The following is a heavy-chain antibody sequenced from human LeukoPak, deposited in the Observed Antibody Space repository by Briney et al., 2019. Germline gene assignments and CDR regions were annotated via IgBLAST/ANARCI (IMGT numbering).Heavy chain of an antibody. CDR1: GFSFSSYV. CDR2: IWYDGSNK. D-gene: IGHD1-26*01. Sequence: GGSLRLSCAASGFSFSSYVMHWVRQAPGKGLEWVTVIWYDGSNKYYADSVKGRSTISRDNSKNTLYLQMNSLRAEDTAVYYCARVGDLGGMDVWGQGTTVIVSS. V-gene: IGHV3-33*01. CDR3: ARVGDLGGMDV. J-gene: IGHJ6*02.